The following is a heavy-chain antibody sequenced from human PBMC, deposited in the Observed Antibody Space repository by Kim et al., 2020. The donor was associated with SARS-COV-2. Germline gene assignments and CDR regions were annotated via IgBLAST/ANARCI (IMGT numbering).Heavy chain of an antibody. CDR1: RFTLSNYN. Sequence: GGSLRLSCVASRFTLSNYNMNWVRQAPGKGLEWGSSIGSTSAYIYYADSVKGRFTIYRDNAKNLLSLQLNTLRDEDTAVYYCARETAWGFNAFDIWGQG. CDR3: ARETAWGFNAFDI. CDR2: IGSTSAYI. D-gene: IGHD7-27*01. J-gene: IGHJ3*02. V-gene: IGHV3-21*01.